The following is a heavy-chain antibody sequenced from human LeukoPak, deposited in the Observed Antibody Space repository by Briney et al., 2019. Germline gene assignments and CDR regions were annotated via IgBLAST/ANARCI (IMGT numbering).Heavy chain of an antibody. J-gene: IGHJ4*02. Sequence: GGSLRLSCEAPGFTFGSYAMYWVRQAPGKGLEWVAGIFGSGGSAHYADSAKGRFTISRDNSKNTVYLQINSLRAEDTAVYYCGKTTTGYSSGQKPAWPVDYWGQGTLVTVSS. CDR1: GFTFGSYA. CDR2: IFGSGGSA. CDR3: GKTTTGYSSGQKPAWPVDY. D-gene: IGHD6-19*01. V-gene: IGHV3-23*01.